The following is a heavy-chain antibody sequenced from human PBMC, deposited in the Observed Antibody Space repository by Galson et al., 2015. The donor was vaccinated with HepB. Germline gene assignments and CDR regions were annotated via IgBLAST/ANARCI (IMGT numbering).Heavy chain of an antibody. CDR1: GYSFNNYW. V-gene: IGHV5-51*03. CDR3: ARLNYFDSSVRSIPYYFDY. D-gene: IGHD3-22*01. J-gene: IGHJ4*02. CDR2: IYPGDSDT. Sequence: QSGAEVKKPGESLKISYKGSGYSFNNYWIGWVRQMPRKGLEWMGIIYPGDSDTKYSPSFEGQVTISADKSITTAYLQWSSLKASDTAMYYCARLNYFDSSVRSIPYYFDYWGQGTLVTVSS.